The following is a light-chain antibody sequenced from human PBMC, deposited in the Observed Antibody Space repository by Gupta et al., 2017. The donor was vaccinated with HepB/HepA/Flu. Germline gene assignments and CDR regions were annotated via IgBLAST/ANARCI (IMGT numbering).Light chain of an antibody. CDR2: DVT. J-gene: IGLJ3*02. CDR1: SSDVGGYNY. V-gene: IGLV2-11*01. Sequence: ALTQPRSLSAPPGQSVTISCTGTSSDVGGYNYVSWCQLHPGKVPKLILYDVTRRPSGVPDRFSGSKSGNTASLTISGLQAEDEADYYCASYAGTYSWVFGGGTKLTVL. CDR3: ASYAGTYSWV.